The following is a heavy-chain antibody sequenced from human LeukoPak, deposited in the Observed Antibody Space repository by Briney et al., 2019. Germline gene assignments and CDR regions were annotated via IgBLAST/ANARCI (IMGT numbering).Heavy chain of an antibody. Sequence: GGSLRLSCAASGFTFSSHSMNWVRQAPGKGLEWVSYISSSSSTIYYADSVKGRFTISRDNAKNSLYLQMNSLRAEDTAVYYCARVGPSDYYDSSGYLFRDAFDIWGQGTMVTVSS. CDR3: ARVGPSDYYDSSGYLFRDAFDI. CDR1: GFTFSSHS. V-gene: IGHV3-48*04. J-gene: IGHJ3*02. CDR2: ISSSSSTI. D-gene: IGHD3-22*01.